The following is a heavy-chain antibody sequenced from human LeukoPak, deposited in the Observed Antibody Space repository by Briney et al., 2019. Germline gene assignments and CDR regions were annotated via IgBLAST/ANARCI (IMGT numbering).Heavy chain of an antibody. Sequence: GGSLRLSCAASGFTFSSYSMNWVRQAPGKGLEWVSSISTSSSYIYYADSVKGRFTISRDNAKNSLYLQMNSLRAEDTAVYYCARGGTTTVNYWGQGTLVTVSS. V-gene: IGHV3-21*01. D-gene: IGHD4-11*01. J-gene: IGHJ4*02. CDR3: ARGGTTTVNY. CDR1: GFTFSSYS. CDR2: ISTSSSYI.